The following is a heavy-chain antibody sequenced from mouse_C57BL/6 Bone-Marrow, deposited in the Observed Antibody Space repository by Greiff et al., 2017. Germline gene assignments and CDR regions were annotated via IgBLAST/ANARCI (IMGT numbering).Heavy chain of an antibody. D-gene: IGHD1-1*01. Sequence: VQLQQSGAELVRPGASVKLSCTASGFNIKDDYMHWVKQRPEQGLEWIGWIDPENGDTEYASKFQGKSTITADTSSNTAYRQLSSLTSEDTAVYYCTTEVGNFDYWGQGTTLTVSS. CDR2: IDPENGDT. CDR1: GFNIKDDY. CDR3: TTEVGNFDY. V-gene: IGHV14-4*01. J-gene: IGHJ2*01.